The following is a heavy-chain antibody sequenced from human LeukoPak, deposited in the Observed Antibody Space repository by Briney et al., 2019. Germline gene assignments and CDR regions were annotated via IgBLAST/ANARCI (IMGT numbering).Heavy chain of an antibody. V-gene: IGHV1-46*01. CDR1: GYTFTSYY. J-gene: IGHJ5*02. Sequence: ASVKVSCKASGYTFTSYYMHWVRQAPGQGLEWMGIINPSGGSTSYAQKFQGRVTMTRDTSTSTVYMELSSLRDEDTAVYYCARGHIAAAGTVWFDPWGQGTLVTVSS. D-gene: IGHD6-13*01. CDR3: ARGHIAAAGTVWFDP. CDR2: INPSGGST.